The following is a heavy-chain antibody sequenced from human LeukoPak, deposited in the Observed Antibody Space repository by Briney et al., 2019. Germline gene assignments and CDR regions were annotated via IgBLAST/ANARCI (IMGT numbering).Heavy chain of an antibody. V-gene: IGHV3-30-3*01. CDR1: GFTFSSYA. J-gene: IGHJ3*02. Sequence: GRSLRLSCAASGFTFSSYAMHWVRRAPGKGLEWVAVISYDGSNKYYADSVKGRFTISRDNSKNTLYLQMNSLRAEDMAVYYCARGGSLSSGLYAFDIWGQGTMVTVSS. CDR3: ARGGSLSSGLYAFDI. D-gene: IGHD3-22*01. CDR2: ISYDGSNK.